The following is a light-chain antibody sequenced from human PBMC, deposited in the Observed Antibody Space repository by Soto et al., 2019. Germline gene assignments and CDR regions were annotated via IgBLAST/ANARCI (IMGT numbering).Light chain of an antibody. CDR2: GAS. CDR3: QHHGG. CDR1: QSVSSSY. J-gene: IGKJ3*01. Sequence: EIVLTQSPGTLSLSPGERATLSCRASQSVSSSYLAWYQQKPGQAPRLLIYGASSRATDIPDRFSGSGSGTDFTLIISRLEPEDFEVYYYQHHGGFGPGTKVDIK. V-gene: IGKV3-20*01.